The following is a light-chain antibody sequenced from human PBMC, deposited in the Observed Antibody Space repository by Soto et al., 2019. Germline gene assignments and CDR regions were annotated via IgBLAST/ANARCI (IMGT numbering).Light chain of an antibody. CDR2: DAS. Sequence: EIVLTQSPVTLSLSPVERATLSCRASQSVRTYLAWYQVKPGQAPRLLIYDASSRASGIPDRFSGSGSGTDFTLTISRLEPEDFAVYYCQQYEAFGQGTKVDIK. J-gene: IGKJ1*01. CDR3: QQYEA. V-gene: IGKV3-20*01. CDR1: QSVRTY.